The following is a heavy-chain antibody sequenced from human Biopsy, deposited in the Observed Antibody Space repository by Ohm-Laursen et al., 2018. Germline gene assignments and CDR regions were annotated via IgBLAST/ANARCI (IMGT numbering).Heavy chain of an antibody. J-gene: IGHJ4*02. CDR3: ASRLYGPNPIDY. CDR2: VYYSGTT. D-gene: IGHD2-8*01. V-gene: IGHV4-39*01. CDR1: GGSITSRTHY. Sequence: GTLSLTCTLSGGSITSRTHYWGWVRQTPGKGLEWIGTVYYSGTTYDNPSLKNRVIISVDTSKNQFSLKLSSVTAADTAVYYCASRLYGPNPIDYWGQGTLVTVSS.